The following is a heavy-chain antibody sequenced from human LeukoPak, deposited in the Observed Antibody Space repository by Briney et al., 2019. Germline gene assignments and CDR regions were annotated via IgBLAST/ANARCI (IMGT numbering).Heavy chain of an antibody. CDR2: IIPIFGTA. J-gene: IGHJ6*03. CDR1: GGTFSSYA. D-gene: IGHD5-12*01. CDR3: AQAGYDYRVLGDYYYYMDV. Sequence: KVSCTASGGTFSSYAISWVRQAPGQGLEWMGGIIPIFGTANYAQKFQGRVTITADESTSTVYMQMSSLRSEDTAVYYCAQAGYDYRVLGDYYYYMDVWGKGTTVTISS. V-gene: IGHV1-69*01.